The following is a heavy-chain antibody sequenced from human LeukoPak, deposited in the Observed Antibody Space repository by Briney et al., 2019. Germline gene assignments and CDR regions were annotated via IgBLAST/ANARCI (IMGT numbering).Heavy chain of an antibody. CDR1: GGSISSSGYY. D-gene: IGHD6-19*01. CDR3: ARRSSGWPYVDY. Sequence: SETLSLTCTVSGGSISSSGYYWGWIRQPPGKGLEWIGSIYYSGSTYYNPSLKSRVTISVDTSKNQFSLKLSSVTAADTAVYYCARRSSGWPYVDYWGQGTLVTVSS. V-gene: IGHV4-39*01. CDR2: IYYSGST. J-gene: IGHJ4*02.